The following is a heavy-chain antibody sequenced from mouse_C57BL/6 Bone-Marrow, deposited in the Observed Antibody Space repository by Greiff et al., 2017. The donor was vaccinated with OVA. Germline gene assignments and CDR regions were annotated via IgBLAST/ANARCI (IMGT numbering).Heavy chain of an antibody. CDR1: GFTFSDYY. J-gene: IGHJ4*01. D-gene: IGHD2-12*01. V-gene: IGHV5-16*01. CDR2: INYDGSST. Sequence: EVMLVESEGGLVQPGSSMKLSCTASGFTFSDYYMAWVRQVPEKGLEWVANINYDGSSTYYLDSLKSRFIISRDNAKNILYLQMSSLKSEDTATYYCAREGNYSPYAMDYWGQGTSVTVSS. CDR3: AREGNYSPYAMDY.